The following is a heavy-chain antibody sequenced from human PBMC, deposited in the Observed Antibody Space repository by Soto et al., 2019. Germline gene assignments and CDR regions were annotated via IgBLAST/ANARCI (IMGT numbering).Heavy chain of an antibody. CDR3: TTEPLGYCSSSTCYSYLGY. V-gene: IGHV3-15*07. Sequence: PGGSLRLSCAASGFTFSNAWMNWVRQAPGKGLEWVGRIKSNADGGTPDHAAPVKDRFFISRDDSGNTLYLQMNSLETEDTAVYYCTTEPLGYCSSSTCYSYLGYWGQGSLDTVSS. J-gene: IGHJ4*02. CDR1: GFTFSNAW. D-gene: IGHD2-2*02. CDR2: IKSNADGGTP.